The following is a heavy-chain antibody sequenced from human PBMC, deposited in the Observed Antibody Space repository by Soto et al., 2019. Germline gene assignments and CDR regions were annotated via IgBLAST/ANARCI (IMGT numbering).Heavy chain of an antibody. CDR1: GFTFSSHV. CDR2: ISASGGST. Sequence: EVQLLESGGGLVQPGGSLRVSCAASGFTFSSHVMTWVRQAPGKGLECVSGISASGGSTYYADSVKGRFTISRDNSKNTLYLQINSLRAEDTAVYYCAKGYCSSTSCYTGVFDPWGQGTLVTVSS. J-gene: IGHJ5*02. V-gene: IGHV3-23*01. CDR3: AKGYCSSTSCYTGVFDP. D-gene: IGHD2-2*02.